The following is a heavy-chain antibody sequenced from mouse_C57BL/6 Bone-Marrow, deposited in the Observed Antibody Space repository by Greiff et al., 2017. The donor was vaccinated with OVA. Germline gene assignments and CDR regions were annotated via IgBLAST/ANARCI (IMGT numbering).Heavy chain of an antibody. D-gene: IGHD1-1*01. Sequence: VQLVESGAELVRPGTSVKMSCKASGYTFTNYWIGWAKQRPGHGLEWIGDIYPGGGYTNYNEKFKGKATLTADKSSSTAYMQFSSLTSEDSAIYYCARWVYYGSGFDYWGQGTTLTVSS. V-gene: IGHV1-63*01. CDR2: IYPGGGYT. CDR3: ARWVYYGSGFDY. CDR1: GYTFTNYW. J-gene: IGHJ2*01.